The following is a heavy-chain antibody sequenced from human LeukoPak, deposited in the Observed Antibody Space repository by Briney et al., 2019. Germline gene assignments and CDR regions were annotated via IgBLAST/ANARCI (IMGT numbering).Heavy chain of an antibody. CDR1: SYTFTSYG. D-gene: IGHD4-17*01. J-gene: IGHJ4*02. CDR3: AREGGTTTVTTGYDY. Sequence: ASVKVSCKASSYTFTSYGISWVRQAPGQGLEWMGWISAYNGNTNYAQKLQGRVTMTTDTSTSTAYMELRSLRSDDTAVYYCAREGGTTTVTTGYDYWGQGTLVTVSS. V-gene: IGHV1-18*01. CDR2: ISAYNGNT.